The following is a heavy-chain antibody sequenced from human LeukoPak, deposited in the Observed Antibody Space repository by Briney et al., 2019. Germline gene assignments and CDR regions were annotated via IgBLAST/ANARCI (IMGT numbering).Heavy chain of an antibody. D-gene: IGHD6-6*01. CDR1: GGTFSSYA. CDR3: AREEASSSSVGVYYFDY. CDR2: ISAYNGNT. Sequence: GASVKVSCKASGGTFSSYAISWVRQAPGQGLEWMGWISAYNGNTNYAQKLQGRVTMTTDTSTSTAYMELRSLRSDDTAVYYCAREEASSSSVGVYYFDYWGQGTLVTVSS. J-gene: IGHJ4*02. V-gene: IGHV1-18*01.